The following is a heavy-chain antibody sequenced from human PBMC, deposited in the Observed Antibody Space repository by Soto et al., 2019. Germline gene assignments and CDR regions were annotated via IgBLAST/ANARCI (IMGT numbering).Heavy chain of an antibody. D-gene: IGHD3-22*01. CDR1: GFTFSSYA. J-gene: IGHJ4*02. CDR3: AKEPHYCDSGGYYQGVVDY. CDR2: ISGSGGST. V-gene: IGHV3-23*01. Sequence: EVQLLESGGGLVQPGGSLRLSCAASGFTFSSYAMSWVRQAPGKGLEWVSAISGSGGSTYYADSVKGRFTISRDNSQNTRSVQMNRLRAEDTAVYYCAKEPHYCDSGGYYQGVVDYGGQGTLVTVSS.